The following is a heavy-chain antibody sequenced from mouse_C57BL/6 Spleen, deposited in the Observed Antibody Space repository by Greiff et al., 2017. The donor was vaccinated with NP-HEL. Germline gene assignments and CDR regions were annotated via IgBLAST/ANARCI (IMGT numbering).Heavy chain of an antibody. Sequence: EVQVVESGPGLVKPSQSLSLTCSVTGYSITSGYYWNWIRQFPGNKLEWMGYISYDGSNNYNPSLKNRISITRDTSKNQFFLKLNSVTTEDTATYYCARDGDYERFAYWGQGTLVTVSA. CDR1: GYSITSGYY. CDR2: ISYDGSN. CDR3: ARDGDYERFAY. J-gene: IGHJ3*01. D-gene: IGHD2-4*01. V-gene: IGHV3-6*01.